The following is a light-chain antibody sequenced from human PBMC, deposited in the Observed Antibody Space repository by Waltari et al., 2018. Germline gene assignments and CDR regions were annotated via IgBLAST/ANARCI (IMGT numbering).Light chain of an antibody. CDR2: DVT. CDR1: SSDVGGYNF. Sequence: QSALTQPGSVSGSPGQSVTISCTGTSSDVGGYNFVSWYQQHPGKAPKFLIYDVTKRPSGVPVRFSGSKSGNTASLTISGLQADDEADYYCSSYTSGCTVLFGGGTRLTVL. CDR3: SSYTSGCTVL. J-gene: IGLJ2*01. V-gene: IGLV2-11*01.